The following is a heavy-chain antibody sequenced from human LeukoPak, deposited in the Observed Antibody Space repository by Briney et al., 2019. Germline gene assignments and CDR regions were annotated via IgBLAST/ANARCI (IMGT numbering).Heavy chain of an antibody. CDR3: ARRRLKGKFGDDSYWYFDL. Sequence: GGSLRLSCAASVFSFSSYWMGWVRQAPVKGLEWVANIKQDGSAKYYVDSVKGRFTISRDNAKNSVHLQMNSLRAEDTAVYYCARRRLKGKFGDDSYWYFDLWGRGTLVSVSS. CDR2: IKQDGSAK. V-gene: IGHV3-7*01. D-gene: IGHD4-17*01. J-gene: IGHJ2*01. CDR1: VFSFSSYW.